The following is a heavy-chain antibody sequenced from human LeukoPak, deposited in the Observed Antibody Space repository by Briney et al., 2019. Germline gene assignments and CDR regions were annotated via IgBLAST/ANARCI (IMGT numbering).Heavy chain of an antibody. D-gene: IGHD2-15*01. CDR1: GFTFSLYS. J-gene: IGHJ3*02. CDR3: ARYCSGGNCYSAFDI. Sequence: GGSLRLSCAASGFTFSLYSINWVRQAPGKGLEWVSSISSSSTYTYYADSVKGRFTISRDNAKNSLYLQMNSLRAEDTALYYCARYCSGGNCYSAFDIWGQGTMVTVSS. V-gene: IGHV3-21*01. CDR2: ISSSSTYT.